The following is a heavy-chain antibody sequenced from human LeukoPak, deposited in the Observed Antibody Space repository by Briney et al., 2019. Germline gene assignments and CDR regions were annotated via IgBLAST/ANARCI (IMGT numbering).Heavy chain of an antibody. CDR3: ARATRGGDQPSFDY. CDR2: VIPIFGTA. Sequence: SVKVSCKASGGTFSSYAISWVRQAPGQGLEWMGRVIPIFGTANYAQKFQGRVTITTDESTSTAYMELSSLRSEDTAVYYCARATRGGDQPSFDYWGQGTLVTVSS. D-gene: IGHD2-21*02. J-gene: IGHJ4*02. V-gene: IGHV1-69*05. CDR1: GGTFSSYA.